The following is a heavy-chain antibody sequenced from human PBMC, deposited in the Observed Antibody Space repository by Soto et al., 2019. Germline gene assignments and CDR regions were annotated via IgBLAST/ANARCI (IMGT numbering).Heavy chain of an antibody. CDR2: INHSGST. Sequence: SETLSLTCAVYGGSFSGYYWSWIRQPPGKGLEWIGEINHSGSTNYNPSLKSRVTISVDTSKNQFSLKLSSVTAADTAVYYCARGTRRWLQFQYYFDYWGQGTLVTVSS. CDR3: ARGTRRWLQFQYYFDY. D-gene: IGHD5-12*01. V-gene: IGHV4-34*01. J-gene: IGHJ4*02. CDR1: GGSFSGYY.